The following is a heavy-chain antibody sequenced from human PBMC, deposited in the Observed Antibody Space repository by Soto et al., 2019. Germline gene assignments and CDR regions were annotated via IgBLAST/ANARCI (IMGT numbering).Heavy chain of an antibody. CDR2: INPNSGGT. Sequence: SVKVSCKASGYTFTGYYMHWVRQAPGQGLEWMGWINPNSGGTNYAQKFQGWVTMTRDTSISTAYMELSRLRSDDTAVYYCARDYYDTPEGMDVWGQGTTVTVSS. CDR1: GYTFTGYY. CDR3: ARDYYDTPEGMDV. D-gene: IGHD3-22*01. V-gene: IGHV1-2*04. J-gene: IGHJ6*02.